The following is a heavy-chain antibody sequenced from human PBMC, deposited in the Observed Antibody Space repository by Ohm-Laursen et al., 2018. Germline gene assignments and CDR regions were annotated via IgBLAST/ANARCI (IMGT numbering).Heavy chain of an antibody. V-gene: IGHV4-38-2*02. D-gene: IGHD6-13*01. CDR3: AKDRITAAGTPPFDS. J-gene: IGHJ4*02. CDR2: IYHSGST. Sequence: PGTLSLTCAVSGYSISSGYYWGWIRQPPGKGLEWIGSIYHSGSTYYNPSLKSRVTISVDTSKNQFSLKLSSVTAADTAVYYCAKDRITAAGTPPFDSWGQGTLVTVSS. CDR1: GYSISSGYY.